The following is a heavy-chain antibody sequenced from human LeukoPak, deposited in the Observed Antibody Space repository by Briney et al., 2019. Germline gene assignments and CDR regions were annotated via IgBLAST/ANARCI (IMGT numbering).Heavy chain of an antibody. CDR1: GFSFSNAW. D-gene: IGHD3/OR15-3a*01. Sequence: GGSLRLSCAASGFSFSNAWMSWVRQAPGMGLEWVGRIRSKTDGGTTDYAAPVKGRIVISRDDSRDTLYLEINSLRIEDTAVYYCTTWTDLYDYWGQGMLVTVSP. V-gene: IGHV3-15*01. J-gene: IGHJ4*02. CDR2: IRSKTDGGTT. CDR3: TTWTDLYDY.